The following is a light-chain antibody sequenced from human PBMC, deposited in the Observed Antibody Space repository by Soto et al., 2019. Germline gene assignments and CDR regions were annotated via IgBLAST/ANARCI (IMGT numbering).Light chain of an antibody. J-gene: IGLJ3*02. V-gene: IGLV2-23*01. CDR1: SSDVVNDLL. Sequence: QSALTQPASVSGSPGQSITISCTGTSSDVVNDLLVSWYQQQPGKAPKLMIYEGTKRPAGVSDRFSGSKSGNTASLTISGLQSEDEADYYCAAWDDSLNGWVFGGGTKLTVL. CDR3: AAWDDSLNGWV. CDR2: EGT.